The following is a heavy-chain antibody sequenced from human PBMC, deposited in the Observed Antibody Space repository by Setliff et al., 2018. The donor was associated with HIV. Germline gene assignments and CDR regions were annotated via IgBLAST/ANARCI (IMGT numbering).Heavy chain of an antibody. Sequence: SVKVSCKASGDTLSIHPISWVRQAPGQGLEWMGGIIPILGIASYSQKFQGRVTITADKSTSTAYMELSSLNFEDTAVYYCARDYSRDGFDIWGQGTMVTVSS. CDR3: ARDYSRDGFDI. J-gene: IGHJ3*02. CDR1: GDTLSIHP. V-gene: IGHV1-69*10. CDR2: IIPILGIA. D-gene: IGHD6-13*01.